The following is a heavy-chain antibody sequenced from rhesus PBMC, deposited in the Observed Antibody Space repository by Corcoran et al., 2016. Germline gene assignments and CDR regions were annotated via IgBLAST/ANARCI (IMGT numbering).Heavy chain of an antibody. CDR1: GGSIRSGNW. V-gene: IGHV4-93*01. Sequence: QVQLQETGPTVVKPSETLSLTCAVSGGSIRSGNWWTWIRQSPGKGLEWIGGIYGSGGSTEYNPSLKNRVTLSKDTSKNQFSLELRSVTAADSAIFYCARGNYVNGLDSWGQGVVVTVSS. CDR2: IYGSGGST. D-gene: IGHD4-17*01. J-gene: IGHJ6*01. CDR3: ARGNYVNGLDS.